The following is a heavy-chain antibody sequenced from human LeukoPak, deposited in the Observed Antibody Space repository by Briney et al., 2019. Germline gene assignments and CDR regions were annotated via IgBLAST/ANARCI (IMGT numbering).Heavy chain of an antibody. Sequence: PSETLSLTCTVSGGSISSHYWSWIRQPPGKGLEWIGYIYYSGSTNYNPSLKSRVTISVDTSKNQFSLKLSSVTAADTAVYYCARGQYYYDSSGYYPGDYYYGMDVWGQGTTVTVSS. J-gene: IGHJ6*02. CDR3: ARGQYYYDSSGYYPGDYYYGMDV. CDR2: IYYSGST. D-gene: IGHD3-22*01. CDR1: GGSISSHY. V-gene: IGHV4-59*11.